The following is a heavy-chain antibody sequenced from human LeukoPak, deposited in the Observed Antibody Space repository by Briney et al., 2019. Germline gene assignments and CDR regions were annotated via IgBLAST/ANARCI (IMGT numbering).Heavy chain of an antibody. D-gene: IGHD2-2*01. J-gene: IGHJ4*02. CDR2: ISYDGSNK. CDR3: ARTVGYCSSTSCSRENFDY. Sequence: GRSLRLSCAASGFTFSSYAMHWVRQAPGKGLEWVAVISYDGSNKYYADSVEGRFTISRDNSKNTLYLQMNSLRAEDTAVYYCARTVGYCSSTSCSRENFDYWGQGTLVTVSS. V-gene: IGHV3-30-3*01. CDR1: GFTFSSYA.